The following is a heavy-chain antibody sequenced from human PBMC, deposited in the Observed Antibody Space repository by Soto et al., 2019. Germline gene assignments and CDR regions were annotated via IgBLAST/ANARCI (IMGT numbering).Heavy chain of an antibody. D-gene: IGHD3-22*01. J-gene: IGHJ3*02. CDR2: ISYDGSNK. Sequence: GGPLRLSWTASGFTFSSYGRHCVRQDTGKGLEWVAVISYDGSNKYYADSVKGRFTISRDNSKNTLYLQMNSLRAEDTAVYYYAKPLLVVVITVWAFVIWGQGTMVTVSS. V-gene: IGHV3-30*18. CDR3: AKPLLVVVITVWAFVI. CDR1: GFTFSSYG.